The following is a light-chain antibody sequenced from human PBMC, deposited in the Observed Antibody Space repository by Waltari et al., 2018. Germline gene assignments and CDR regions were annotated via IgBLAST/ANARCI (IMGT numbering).Light chain of an antibody. Sequence: DIVMTQSPDSLAVSLGEKATINCKSNQSLLYNSNNKNYLAWYQQKPGQPLKLFFYWASSRESGVPDRFSGSGSGTDFTLPIGSLQAEDVAVYFCQQRSNWLTWTFGQGTKVEIK. J-gene: IGKJ1*01. V-gene: IGKV4-1*01. CDR1: QSLLYNSNNKNY. CDR3: QQRSNWLTWT. CDR2: WAS.